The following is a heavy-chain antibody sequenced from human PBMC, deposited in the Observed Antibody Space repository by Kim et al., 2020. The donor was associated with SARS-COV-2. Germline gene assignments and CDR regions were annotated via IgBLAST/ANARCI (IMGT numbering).Heavy chain of an antibody. Sequence: NPSLKSRVTISVDTSKNQFSLKLSSVTAADTAVYYCARGESPHLYNWFDPWGQGTLVTVSS. J-gene: IGHJ5*02. D-gene: IGHD3-10*01. CDR3: ARGESPHLYNWFDP. V-gene: IGHV4-31*02.